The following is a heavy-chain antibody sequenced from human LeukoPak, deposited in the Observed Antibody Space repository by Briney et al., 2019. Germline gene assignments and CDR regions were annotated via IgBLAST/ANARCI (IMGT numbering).Heavy chain of an antibody. V-gene: IGHV3-74*03. CDR1: GFTFSTYW. J-gene: IGHJ4*02. D-gene: IGHD3-10*01. CDR3: ARDYAGSPDY. Sequence: GGSLRLSCTASGFTFSTYWINWVRQSPGKGLVWVALINGDGSTTTHADSVKGRFTSARDNAKNTAYLQMNSLRDEDTAVYFCARDYAGSPDYWGQGTLVTVSA. CDR2: INGDGSTT.